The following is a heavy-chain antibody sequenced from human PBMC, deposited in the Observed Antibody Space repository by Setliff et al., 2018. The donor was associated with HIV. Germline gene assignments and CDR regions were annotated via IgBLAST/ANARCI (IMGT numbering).Heavy chain of an antibody. V-gene: IGHV4-38-2*02. CDR3: ARRSGFALDY. D-gene: IGHD5-12*01. CDR2: IYHSGST. CDR1: GYSISSGYY. J-gene: IGHJ4*02. Sequence: SETLSLTCTVSGYSISSGYYWGWIRQPPGKGLEWIGTIYHSGSTNYNPSLKSRVTISVDTSKNQFSLKLSSVTAADTAVYYCARRSGFALDYWGQGTLVTVSS.